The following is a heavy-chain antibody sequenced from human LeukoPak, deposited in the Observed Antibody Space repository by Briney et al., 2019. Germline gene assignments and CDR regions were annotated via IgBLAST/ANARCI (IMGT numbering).Heavy chain of an antibody. CDR2: VHLDGRT. V-gene: IGHV4-4*02. J-gene: IGHJ4*02. D-gene: IGHD3-3*01. CDR3: AREGGFYRPLDY. CDR1: GGSVTSTNW. Sequence: SETLSLTRDVSGGSVTSTNWWTWVRPPPGKGLEWIGEVHLDGRTNYKPSLKSRLIMSVDLPENHISLKLTSVTAADTAVYYCAREGGFYRPLDYSGQATMVTVSS.